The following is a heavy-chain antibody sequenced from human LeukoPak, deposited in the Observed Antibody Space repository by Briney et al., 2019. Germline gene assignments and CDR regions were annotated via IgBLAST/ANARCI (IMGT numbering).Heavy chain of an antibody. J-gene: IGHJ5*02. CDR2: IYPGDSDT. CDR1: GYSFTSYW. CDR3: ARFSIAAAGTNWFDP. V-gene: IGHV5-51*01. Sequence: RGESLKISCKGSGYSFTSYWIGWVRQMPGKGLEWMGIIYPGDSDTRYSPSFQGQVTISADKSISTAYPQWSSLKASDTAMYYCARFSIAAAGTNWFDPWGQGTLVTVSS. D-gene: IGHD6-13*01.